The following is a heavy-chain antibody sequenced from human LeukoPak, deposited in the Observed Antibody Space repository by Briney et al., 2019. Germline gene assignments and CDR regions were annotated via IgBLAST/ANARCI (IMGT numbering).Heavy chain of an antibody. V-gene: IGHV4-4*07. CDR3: ARELAATKEDYFDY. D-gene: IGHD2-15*01. CDR1: GGSISSYY. CDR2: IYTSGST. J-gene: IGHJ4*02. Sequence: SETLSLTCTVSGGSISSYYWSWIRQPAGKGLEWIGRIYTSGSTNYNPSLKSRVTMSVDTSKNQFSLKLSSVTAADTAVYYCARELAATKEDYFDYWGQGTLVTVSS.